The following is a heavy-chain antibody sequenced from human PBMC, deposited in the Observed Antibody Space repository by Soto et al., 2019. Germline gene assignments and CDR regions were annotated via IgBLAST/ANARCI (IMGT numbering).Heavy chain of an antibody. D-gene: IGHD4-4*01. CDR2: ISYDGSNK. CDR3: ARPLWRDDYNWGYFDL. V-gene: IGHV3-30-3*01. J-gene: IGHJ2*01. Sequence: GGSLRLSCAASGFTFSSYAMHWVRQAPGKGLEWVAVISYDGSNKYYADSVKGRFTISRDNSKNTLYLQMNSLRAEDTAVYYCARPLWRDDYNWGYFDLWRRGTLVTSPQ. CDR1: GFTFSSYA.